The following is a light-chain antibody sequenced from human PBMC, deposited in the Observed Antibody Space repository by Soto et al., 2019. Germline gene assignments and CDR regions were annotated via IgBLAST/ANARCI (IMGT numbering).Light chain of an antibody. CDR3: QQYGSSPFT. V-gene: IGKV3-20*01. Sequence: EIVLAQSPGTLSLSPGERVTLSCRASQRISSTYLAWYQQTPGQAPRLLIYDASSRAAGIPDRFSGSGSGTDFTLTISRLEPEDFAVYYCQQYGSSPFTFGPGNKVDIK. CDR2: DAS. J-gene: IGKJ3*01. CDR1: QRISSTY.